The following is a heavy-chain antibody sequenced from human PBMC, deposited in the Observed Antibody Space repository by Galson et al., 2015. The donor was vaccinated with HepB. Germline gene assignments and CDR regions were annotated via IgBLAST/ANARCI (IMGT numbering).Heavy chain of an antibody. CDR1: GFTFSSYG. D-gene: IGHD5-12*01. J-gene: IGHJ4*02. CDR2: ISYDGSNK. Sequence: SLRLSCAASGFTFSSYGMHWVRQAPGKGLEWVAVISYDGSNKYYADSVKGRFTISRDNSKNTLYLQMNSLRAEDTAVYYCAKDILWRIVATIQGPFDYWGQGTLVTVSS. CDR3: AKDILWRIVATIQGPFDY. V-gene: IGHV3-30*18.